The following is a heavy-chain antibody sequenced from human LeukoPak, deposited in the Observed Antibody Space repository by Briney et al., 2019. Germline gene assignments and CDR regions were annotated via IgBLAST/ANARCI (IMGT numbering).Heavy chain of an antibody. D-gene: IGHD3-10*01. CDR3: AGNYYGSGSYYSEDRY. CDR2: IYTSGST. V-gene: IGHV4-61*02. J-gene: IGHJ4*02. Sequence: SETLSLTCTVSGGSISSGSYYWSWIRQPAGKGLEWIGRIYTSGSTNYNPSLKSRVTISVDASKNQFSLKLSSVTAADTAVYYCAGNYYGSGSYYSEDRYWGQGTLVTVSS. CDR1: GGSISSGSYY.